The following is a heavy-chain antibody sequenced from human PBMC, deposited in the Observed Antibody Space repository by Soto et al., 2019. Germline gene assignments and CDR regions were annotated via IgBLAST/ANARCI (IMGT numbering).Heavy chain of an antibody. Sequence: SETLSLTCTVSGDSISRSSYCWGWIRQPPGKGLEWIGSLCYGGETYYSPSLKSRVIVSVDSSKNHLSLNLSSVTAADTAVYYCSRRAPEGFDPWSQGTLVTVSS. CDR2: LCYGGET. V-gene: IGHV4-39*02. CDR3: SRRAPEGFDP. CDR1: GDSISRSSYC. J-gene: IGHJ5*02.